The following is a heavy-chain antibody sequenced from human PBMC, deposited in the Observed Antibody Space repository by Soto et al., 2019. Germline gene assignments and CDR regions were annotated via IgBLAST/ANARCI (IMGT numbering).Heavy chain of an antibody. CDR3: AKDTYYYDSSGYPPHAFDI. D-gene: IGHD3-22*01. Sequence: SLRLSCAASGFTFSSYAMSWVRQAPGKGLEWVSAISGSGGSTYYADSVKGRFTISRDNSKNTLYLQMNSLRAEDTAVYYCAKDTYYYDSSGYPPHAFDIWGQGTMVTVSS. CDR2: ISGSGGST. V-gene: IGHV3-23*01. J-gene: IGHJ3*02. CDR1: GFTFSSYA.